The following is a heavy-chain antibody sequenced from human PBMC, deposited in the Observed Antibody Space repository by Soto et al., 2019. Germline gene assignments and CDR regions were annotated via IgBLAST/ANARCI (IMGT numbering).Heavy chain of an antibody. CDR3: ARGGEGYYDSSGYYYGPHFDY. D-gene: IGHD3-22*01. J-gene: IGHJ4*02. Sequence: SETLSLTCTVSGGSVSSGSYYWSWIRQPPGKGLEWIGYIYYSGSTNYNPSLKSRVTISVDTSKNQFSLKLSSVTAADTAVYYCARGGEGYYDSSGYYYGPHFDYWGQGTLVTVSS. V-gene: IGHV4-61*01. CDR2: IYYSGST. CDR1: GGSVSSGSYY.